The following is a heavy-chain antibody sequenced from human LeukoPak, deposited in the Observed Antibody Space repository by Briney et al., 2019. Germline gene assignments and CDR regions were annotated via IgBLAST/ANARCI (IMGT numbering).Heavy chain of an antibody. V-gene: IGHV3-21*01. CDR2: ISSSSSYI. D-gene: IGHD1-26*01. CDR3: ARDANSGSYFGLFDP. Sequence: GGSLRLSCAASGFTFSSYSMNWVRQAPGKGLEWVSSISSSSSYIYYADSVKGRFTISRDNAKNSLYLQMNSLRAEDTAVYYCARDANSGSYFGLFDPWGQGTLVTVSS. J-gene: IGHJ5*02. CDR1: GFTFSSYS.